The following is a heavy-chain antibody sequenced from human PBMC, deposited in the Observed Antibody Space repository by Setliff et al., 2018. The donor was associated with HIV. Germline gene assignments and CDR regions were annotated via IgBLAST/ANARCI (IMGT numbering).Heavy chain of an antibody. CDR3: GRDRTPYYYDSSGFNWFDP. D-gene: IGHD3-22*01. J-gene: IGHJ5*02. Sequence: ASVKVSCKASGGNFSSYAISWVRQAPGQGLEWMGGIIPIFGTANYAQKFQGRVTITADESTSTAYMELSSLRSEDPAVYYCGRDRTPYYYDSSGFNWFDPWGQGTLVTVSS. CDR1: GGNFSSYA. CDR2: IIPIFGTA. V-gene: IGHV1-69*13.